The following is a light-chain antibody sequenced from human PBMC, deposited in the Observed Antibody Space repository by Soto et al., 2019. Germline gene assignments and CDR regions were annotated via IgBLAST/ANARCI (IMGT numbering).Light chain of an antibody. CDR3: NSYTSTNTLV. J-gene: IGLJ2*01. CDR1: SSEVGGYNH. Sequence: QSALTQPASVSGSPGPSITISCTGTSSEVGGYNHVSWYQQHPGKAHKLMIYDVTDRPSGVSNRFSGSKAGNTASLAISGLQSEDEADYYCNSYTSTNTLVFGGGTKLTVL. V-gene: IGLV2-14*03. CDR2: DVT.